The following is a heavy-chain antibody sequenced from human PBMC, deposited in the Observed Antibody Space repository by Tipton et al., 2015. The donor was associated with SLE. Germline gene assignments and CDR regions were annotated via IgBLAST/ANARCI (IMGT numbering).Heavy chain of an antibody. V-gene: IGHV3-23*03. J-gene: IGHJ4*02. CDR3: AKDLHTFTWSYLDS. D-gene: IGHD2-8*02. Sequence: SLRLSCAASGFTFSSYAMTWVRQAPGKGLEWVSAFTSGGGTSYADSVKGRFTISRDNSKNILYLQMNSLRAEDTAIYYCAKDLHTFTWSYLDSWGQGTLVTVSS. CDR2: FTSGGGT. CDR1: GFTFSSYA.